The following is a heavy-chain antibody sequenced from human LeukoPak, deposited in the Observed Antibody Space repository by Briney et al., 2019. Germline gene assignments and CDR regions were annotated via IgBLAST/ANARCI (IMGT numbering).Heavy chain of an antibody. CDR1: GFTFSSYG. CDR3: ARYGSGSNFDY. V-gene: IGHV3-23*01. CDR2: ISGSGGST. D-gene: IGHD3-10*01. J-gene: IGHJ4*02. Sequence: GGSLRLSCVASGFTFSSYGMSWVRQAPGKGLEWVSAISGSGGSTYYADSVKGRFTISRDNSKNTLYLQMNSLRAEDTAVYYCARYGSGSNFDYWGQGTLVTVSS.